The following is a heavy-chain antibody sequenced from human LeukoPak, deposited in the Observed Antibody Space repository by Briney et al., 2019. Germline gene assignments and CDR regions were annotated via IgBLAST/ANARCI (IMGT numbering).Heavy chain of an antibody. CDR3: AHGVIIGGYN. CDR1: GGSISSDGYY. J-gene: IGHJ4*02. D-gene: IGHD3-10*01. V-gene: IGHV4-31*03. CDR2: IYYSGST. Sequence: SETLTLTCTVSGGSISSDGYYWIWIRQHPGKGLEWIGYIYYSGSTYYNPSLKSRVTISVDTSKNQFPLKLSSVTAATTAVYYTAHGVIIGGYNCGEGNLVTVSS.